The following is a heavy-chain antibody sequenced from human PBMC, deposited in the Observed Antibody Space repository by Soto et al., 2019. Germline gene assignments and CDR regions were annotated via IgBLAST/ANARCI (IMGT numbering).Heavy chain of an antibody. Sequence: SVKVSCKASGFTFTSSAVQWVRQARGQRLEWIGWIVVGSGNTNYAQKFQERVTITRDMSTSTAYMELSSLRSEDTAVYYCAEERAVVPAASGGMDVWGQGPTVTVYS. CDR1: GFTFTSSA. CDR3: AEERAVVPAASGGMDV. J-gene: IGHJ6*02. CDR2: IVVGSGNT. V-gene: IGHV1-58*01. D-gene: IGHD2-2*01.